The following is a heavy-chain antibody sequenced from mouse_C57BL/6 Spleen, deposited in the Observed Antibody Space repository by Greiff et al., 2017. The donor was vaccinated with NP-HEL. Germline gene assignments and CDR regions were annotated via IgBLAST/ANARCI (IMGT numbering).Heavy chain of an antibody. V-gene: IGHV1-55*01. CDR1: GYTFTSYW. Sequence: VQLQQPGAELVKPGASVKMSCKASGYTFTSYWITWVKQRPGQGLEWIGDIYPGSGSTNYNEKFKSKATLTVDTSSSTAYMQLSSLTSEDSAVYYCARRGTVVVPVDYWGQGTSVTVSS. CDR3: ARRGTVVVPVDY. CDR2: IYPGSGST. D-gene: IGHD1-1*01. J-gene: IGHJ4*01.